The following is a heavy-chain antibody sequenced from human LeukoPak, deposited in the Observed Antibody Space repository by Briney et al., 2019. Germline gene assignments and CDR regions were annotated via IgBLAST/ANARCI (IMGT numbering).Heavy chain of an antibody. V-gene: IGHV3-21*01. Sequence: GGSLRLSCAASGFTSSSYSMNWVRQAPGKGLEWVSSISSSSSYIYYADSVKGRFTISRDNAKNSLYLQMNSLRAEDTAVHYCARDYVGAEIDWGQGTLVTVSS. D-gene: IGHD1-26*01. CDR1: GFTSSSYS. J-gene: IGHJ4*02. CDR2: ISSSSSYI. CDR3: ARDYVGAEID.